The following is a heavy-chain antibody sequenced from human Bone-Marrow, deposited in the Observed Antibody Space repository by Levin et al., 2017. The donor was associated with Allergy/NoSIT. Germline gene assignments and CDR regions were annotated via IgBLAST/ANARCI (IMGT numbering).Heavy chain of an antibody. V-gene: IGHV4-38-2*01. CDR1: GYSISSGYY. J-gene: IGHJ3*02. D-gene: IGHD3-22*01. Sequence: SETLSLTCAVSGYSISSGYYWGWIRQPPGKGLEWIGSIYHSGSTYYNPSLKSRVTISVDTSKNQFSLKLSSVTAADTAVYYCARVPRYYDSSGYYLDAFDIWGQGTMVTVSS. CDR2: IYHSGST. CDR3: ARVPRYYDSSGYYLDAFDI.